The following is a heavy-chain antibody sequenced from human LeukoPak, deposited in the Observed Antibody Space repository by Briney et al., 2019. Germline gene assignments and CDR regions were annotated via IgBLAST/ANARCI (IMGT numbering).Heavy chain of an antibody. Sequence: PGGSLRLSCAASGFTVRSNYMSWVRQAPGKGLEWVSVIYGGGTTYYADSVKGRFTISRDNSRNTLYLQMNSLSAEDTAVYYCARVFGVVILGGWFDPWGQGTLVTVSS. J-gene: IGHJ5*02. CDR1: GFTVRSNY. V-gene: IGHV3-66*01. CDR3: ARVFGVVILGGWFDP. CDR2: IYGGGTT. D-gene: IGHD3-3*01.